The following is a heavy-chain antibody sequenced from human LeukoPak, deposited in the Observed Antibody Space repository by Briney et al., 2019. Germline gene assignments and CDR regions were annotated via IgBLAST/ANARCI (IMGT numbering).Heavy chain of an antibody. J-gene: IGHJ4*02. D-gene: IGHD6-6*01. CDR3: ARIGYSSSSFDY. CDR1: GFTFSNYW. V-gene: IGHV3-7*01. Sequence: GGSLRLSCAASGFTFSNYWMSWVRQAPGKGLEWVANIKQDGSVKYYVDSLKGRFTISRDNAKTSVYLQMNSLRAEDTAVYFCARIGYSSSSFDYWGRGTLVTVSS. CDR2: IKQDGSVK.